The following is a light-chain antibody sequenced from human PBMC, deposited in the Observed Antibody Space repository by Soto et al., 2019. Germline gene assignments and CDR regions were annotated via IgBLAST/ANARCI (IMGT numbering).Light chain of an antibody. CDR2: GSS. J-gene: IGLJ1*01. CDR3: QSYDSTLSGYV. V-gene: IGLV1-40*01. CDR1: SSNIGAGYD. Sequence: XSVLTQPPSVSGAPVQRVTISCTGSSSNIGAGYDVHWYQQLPGTAPKLFIYGSSTRPSGVPDRFSGSKSGTSASLAITGLQAEDEADYYCQSYDSTLSGYVFGTGNKVTVL.